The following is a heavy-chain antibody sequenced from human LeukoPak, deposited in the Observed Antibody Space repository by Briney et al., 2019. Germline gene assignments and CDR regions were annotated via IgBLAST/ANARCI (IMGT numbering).Heavy chain of an antibody. D-gene: IGHD3-10*01. CDR2: ISERGGST. Sequence: GGSLRLSCAASGFTLSNHYISWIRQAPGKGLEWVSGISERGGSTNYADSVKGRFIISRDTSKNTVYLQMNSLRVEDTAVYFCAKRGIVIRAVIIIGFHKEAYYFDYWGQGILVTVSS. V-gene: IGHV3-23*01. J-gene: IGHJ4*02. CDR1: GFTLSNHY. CDR3: AKRGIVIRAVIIIGFHKEAYYFDY.